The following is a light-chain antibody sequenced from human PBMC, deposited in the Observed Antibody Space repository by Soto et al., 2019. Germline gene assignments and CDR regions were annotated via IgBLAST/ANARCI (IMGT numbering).Light chain of an antibody. CDR2: GAS. V-gene: IGKV3-20*01. CDR3: QQYGSSPPLT. Sequence: EIVLTQSPGTLSLSPGERATISCRASQSVSSSYLAWYQQKPGQAPRLLIYGASSRATGIPDRFGGSGSGTDFTLTISRLEPEDFAVYYCQQYGSSPPLTFGGGTKV. J-gene: IGKJ4*01. CDR1: QSVSSSY.